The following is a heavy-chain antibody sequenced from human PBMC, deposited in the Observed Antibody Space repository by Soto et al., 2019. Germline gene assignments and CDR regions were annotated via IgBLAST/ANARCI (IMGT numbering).Heavy chain of an antibody. CDR3: ARDQTAGDWFDP. V-gene: IGHV3-74*01. CDR2: INSDGSST. D-gene: IGHD2-21*02. CDR1: GFAFSSYW. J-gene: IGHJ5*02. Sequence: PVGSLRLSCAASGFAFSSYWMHWVRQAPGKGLVWVSRINSDGSSTNYADSVKGRFTISRDNAKNTLYLQMNSLRAEDTAVYYCARDQTAGDWFDPWGQGTLVTVSS.